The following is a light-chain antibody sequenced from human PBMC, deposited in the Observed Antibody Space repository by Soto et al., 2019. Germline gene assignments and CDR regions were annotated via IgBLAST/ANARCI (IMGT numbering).Light chain of an antibody. CDR2: AAS. CDR3: QQYNSLPWT. Sequence: AIRMTQSPSSFSASTGDRVTITCRASQGISSYLAWYQQKPGKAPKLLIYAASTLQSGVPSRFSGSGSGTDFTLTINRLQPDDFATYYCQQYNSLPWTFGQGTKA. CDR1: QGISSY. V-gene: IGKV1-8*01. J-gene: IGKJ1*01.